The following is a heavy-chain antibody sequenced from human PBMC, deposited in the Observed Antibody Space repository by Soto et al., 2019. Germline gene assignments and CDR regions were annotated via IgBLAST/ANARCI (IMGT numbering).Heavy chain of an antibody. J-gene: IGHJ6*02. CDR2: IWYDGSNK. CDR3: AREEMVRGVPNYYYYGMDV. D-gene: IGHD3-10*01. CDR1: GSTFSSYG. V-gene: IGHV3-33*01. Sequence: HPGGSLRLSCAASGSTFSSYGMHWVRQAPGKGLEWVAVIWYDGSNKYYADSVKGRFTISRDNSKNTLYLQMNSLRAEDTAVYYCAREEMVRGVPNYYYYGMDVWGQGTTVTVSS.